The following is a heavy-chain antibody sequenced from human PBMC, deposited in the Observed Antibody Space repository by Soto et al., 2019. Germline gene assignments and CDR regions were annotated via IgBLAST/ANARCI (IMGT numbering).Heavy chain of an antibody. V-gene: IGHV4-4*02. CDR1: GGSINSSNW. CDR2: IYHSGST. Sequence: PSETLSLTCAVSGGSINSSNWWSWVRQPPGKRLEWIGEIYHSGSTNYNPSLKSRVTISVDKSKNQFSLKLSSVTAADTAVYYCARVWTTVTNWFDPWGQGTLVTVSS. CDR3: ARVWTTVTNWFDP. D-gene: IGHD4-17*01. J-gene: IGHJ5*01.